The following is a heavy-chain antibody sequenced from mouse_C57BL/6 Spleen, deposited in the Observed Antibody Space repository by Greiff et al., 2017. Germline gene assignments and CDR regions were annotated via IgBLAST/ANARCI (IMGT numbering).Heavy chain of an antibody. Sequence: EVKLMESGPELVKPGASVKISCRASGYSFTDYNMNWVKQSNGKSLEWIGVINPNYGTTSYNQKFKGKATLTVYQSSSTAYMQLHILTSEDSAVYYCARYGIYYDYDAYAIDYWGQGTSVTVSS. J-gene: IGHJ4*01. CDR2: INPNYGTT. V-gene: IGHV1-39*01. D-gene: IGHD2-4*01. CDR3: ARYGIYYDYDAYAIDY. CDR1: GYSFTDYN.